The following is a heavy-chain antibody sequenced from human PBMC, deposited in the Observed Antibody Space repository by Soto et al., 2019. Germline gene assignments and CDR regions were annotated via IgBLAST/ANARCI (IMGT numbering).Heavy chain of an antibody. CDR1: GYTFTSYG. Sequence: GASVKVSCKASGYTFTSYGIGWVRQAPGQGLEWMGWISAYNGNTNYAQKLQGRVTMTTDTSTSTAYMELRSLRSDDTAVYYCARDRVAVATRYGMDVWGQGTTVTVSS. CDR2: ISAYNGNT. CDR3: ARDRVAVATRYGMDV. V-gene: IGHV1-18*04. D-gene: IGHD6-19*01. J-gene: IGHJ6*02.